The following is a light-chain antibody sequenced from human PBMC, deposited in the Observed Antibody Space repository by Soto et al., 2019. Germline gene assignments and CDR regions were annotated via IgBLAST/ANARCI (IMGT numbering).Light chain of an antibody. CDR1: NIGSKN. CDR3: QVWDSSTGV. CDR2: RDS. Sequence: SYELTQPLSVSVALGQTARITCGGNNIGSKNVHWYQQKAGQAPVLVIYRDSNRPSGIPERFSGSNSGNTATLTISRAQAGDEADYYCQVWDSSTGVFGTGTKLTVL. V-gene: IGLV3-9*01. J-gene: IGLJ1*01.